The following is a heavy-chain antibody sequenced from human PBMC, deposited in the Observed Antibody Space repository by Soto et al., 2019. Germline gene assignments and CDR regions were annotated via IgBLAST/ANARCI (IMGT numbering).Heavy chain of an antibody. CDR2: IIPIFGTA. V-gene: IGHV1-69*13. CDR3: ARECCGGDFNFDY. CDR1: GGTFSSYA. J-gene: IGHJ4*02. D-gene: IGHD2-21*02. Sequence: SVKVSCKASGGTFSSYAISWVRQAPGQGLEWMGGIIPIFGTANYAQKFQGRVTITADESTSTAYMELSSLRSEDTAVYYCARECCGGDFNFDYWGQGTLVTVSS.